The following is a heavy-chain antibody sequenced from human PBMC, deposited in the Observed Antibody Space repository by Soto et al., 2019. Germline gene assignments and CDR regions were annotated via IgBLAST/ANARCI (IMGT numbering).Heavy chain of an antibody. Sequence: GESLKISCKGSGYTFTTYWIGWVRQIPEKGLEWMGIIYPGDSRIRYSPSFQGQVTISADKSISTAYLQWSSLKASDTAMYYCARLNDYSNYGWFDPWGQGTLVTVSS. CDR1: GYTFTTYW. CDR2: IYPGDSRI. CDR3: ARLNDYSNYGWFDP. J-gene: IGHJ5*02. D-gene: IGHD4-4*01. V-gene: IGHV5-51*01.